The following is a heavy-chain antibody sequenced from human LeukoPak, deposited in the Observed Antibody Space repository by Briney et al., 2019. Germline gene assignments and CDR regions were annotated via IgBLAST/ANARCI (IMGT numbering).Heavy chain of an antibody. J-gene: IGHJ3*02. CDR2: IYYSGST. Sequence: SETLSLTCTVPGGSISSGDYYWSWIRQPPGKGLEWIGYIYYSGSTYYNPSLKSRVTISVDTSKNQFSLKLSSVTAADTAVYYCARVPTYYYDSSPGAFDIWGQGTMVTVSS. CDR1: GGSISSGDYY. V-gene: IGHV4-30-4*01. D-gene: IGHD3-22*01. CDR3: ARVPTYYYDSSPGAFDI.